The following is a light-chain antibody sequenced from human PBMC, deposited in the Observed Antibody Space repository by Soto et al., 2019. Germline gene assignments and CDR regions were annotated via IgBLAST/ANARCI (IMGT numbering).Light chain of an antibody. CDR2: DIS. CDR3: QQRSNWPALT. V-gene: IGKV3-11*01. J-gene: IGKJ4*01. CDR1: QSVSYY. Sequence: EVVLTQSPANLSLSPGETATLSCRASQSVSYYLAWYQHKPGQAPRLLIYDISKRATGIPARFSGSGSGTDCTLTISSLEPEDAALYCCQQRSNWPALTFGGGTKVEI.